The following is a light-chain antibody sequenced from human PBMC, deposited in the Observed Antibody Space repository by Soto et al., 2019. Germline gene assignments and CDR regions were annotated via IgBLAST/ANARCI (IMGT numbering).Light chain of an antibody. CDR3: QQYGSSSLT. J-gene: IGKJ4*01. Sequence: EIVLTQSPGTLSLSPGEIATLSCRASQSVSSSYLAWYQQKPGQAPRLLIYGASSRATGIPDRFSGSGSGTDFTLTISRLEPKDFAVYYCQQYGSSSLTFGGGTKVDIK. CDR1: QSVSSSY. CDR2: GAS. V-gene: IGKV3-20*01.